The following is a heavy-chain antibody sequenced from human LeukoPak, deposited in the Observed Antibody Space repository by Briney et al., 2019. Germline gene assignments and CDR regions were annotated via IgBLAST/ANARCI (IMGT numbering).Heavy chain of an antibody. CDR3: ADSNYWYPIDY. CDR1: GFSFSSYA. J-gene: IGHJ4*02. CDR2: ISRSGDTT. V-gene: IGHV3-23*01. Sequence: GGSLRLSCAASGFSFSSYAMRWVRQAPGKGLEWVSSISRSGDTTYYADSVKGRFTISRDNSKNTLYLQMNSLGAEDTAVYFCADSNYWYPIDYWGQGTLVTVSS. D-gene: IGHD4-11*01.